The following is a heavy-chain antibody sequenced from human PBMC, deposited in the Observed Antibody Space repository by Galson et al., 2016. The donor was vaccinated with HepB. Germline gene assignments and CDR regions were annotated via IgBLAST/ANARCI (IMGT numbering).Heavy chain of an antibody. CDR1: GYTFTNYG. V-gene: IGHV1-18*04. D-gene: IGHD4-11*01. CDR3: ARGGLLDDYNDYPPDH. J-gene: IGHJ4*02. CDR2: ISVYNGNT. Sequence: QSGAEVKKPGASVKVSCKASGYTFTNYGINWVRQASGQGLEWMGWISVYNGNTNYAQKLQGRVTMTTDTSTTTAYMALRSLRFDDTAVYYCARGGLLDDYNDYPPDHWGQGTLVTVSS.